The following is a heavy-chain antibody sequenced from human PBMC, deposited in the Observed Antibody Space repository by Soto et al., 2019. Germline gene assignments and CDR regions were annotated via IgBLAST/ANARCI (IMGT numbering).Heavy chain of an antibody. V-gene: IGHV1-2*04. Sequence: ASVRVSCKASGYSFTDYHIHWVRQAPGQGLEWLGRINPKSGGTSTAQKFQGWVTMTRDRSISTVYMELTRLRSDDTAVYFCARGHSTDCSNGVCSFFYNHEMDVWGQGTTVTVSS. J-gene: IGHJ6*02. CDR3: ARGHSTDCSNGVCSFFYNHEMDV. CDR2: INPKSGGT. CDR1: GYSFTDYH. D-gene: IGHD2-8*01.